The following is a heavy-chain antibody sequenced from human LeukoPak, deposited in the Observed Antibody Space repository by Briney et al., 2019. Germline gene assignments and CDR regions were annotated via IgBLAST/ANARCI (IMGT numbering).Heavy chain of an antibody. D-gene: IGHD3-9*01. CDR3: ARALYYDILTGYDAFDI. CDR1: GGSISSSNW. CDR2: IYHSGST. Sequence: PSGTLSLTCAVSGGSISSSNWWSWVRQPPGKGLGWIGEIYHSGSTNYNPSLKSRVTISVDKSKNQFSLKLSSVTAADTAVYYCARALYYDILTGYDAFDIWGQGTMVTVSS. J-gene: IGHJ3*02. V-gene: IGHV4-4*02.